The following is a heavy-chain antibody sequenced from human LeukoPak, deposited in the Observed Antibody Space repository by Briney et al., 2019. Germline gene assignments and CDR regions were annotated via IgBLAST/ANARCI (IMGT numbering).Heavy chain of an antibody. CDR2: IWYDGSNK. CDR3: ARDQAHYDILTGSGYFDY. CDR1: GFTFSSYG. D-gene: IGHD3-9*01. V-gene: IGHV3-33*01. Sequence: GGSLRLSCAASGFTFSSYGMHWVRQAPGKGLEWVAVIWYDGSNKYYADSVKGRFTISRDNSKNTLYLQMNSLRAEDTAVYYCARDQAHYDILTGSGYFDYWGQGTLVTVSS. J-gene: IGHJ4*02.